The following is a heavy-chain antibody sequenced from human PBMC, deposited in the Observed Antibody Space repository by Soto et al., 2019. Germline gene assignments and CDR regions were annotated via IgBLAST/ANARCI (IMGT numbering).Heavy chain of an antibody. J-gene: IGHJ4*02. Sequence: VGSLRLSCAPSGFTFSDHYMSWIRQAPGKGLEWIGYSSNSGSFTRYADSVKGRFSISRDNAKNSLYLQINSLRGDDTAIYYCVRSGDNYNPLDYWGQGTPVTVSS. CDR1: GFTFSDHY. CDR3: VRSGDNYNPLDY. V-gene: IGHV3-11*06. D-gene: IGHD1-1*01. CDR2: SSNSGSFT.